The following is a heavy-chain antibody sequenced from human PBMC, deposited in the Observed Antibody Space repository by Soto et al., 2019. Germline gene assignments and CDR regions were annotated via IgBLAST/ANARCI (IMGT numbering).Heavy chain of an antibody. CDR1: GYSFTKYW. CDR3: ARLSVVGATKTRYFDY. J-gene: IGHJ4*02. V-gene: IGHV5-51*01. D-gene: IGHD1-26*01. Sequence: PGASLKISCKGSGYSFTKYWIAWVRQKPGKGLEWMGIVYPGDSESRYRPSFQGQVTISADKSISTAYLQWSSLKASDTAMYYCARLSVVGATKTRYFDYWGQGTLVTXSS. CDR2: VYPGDSES.